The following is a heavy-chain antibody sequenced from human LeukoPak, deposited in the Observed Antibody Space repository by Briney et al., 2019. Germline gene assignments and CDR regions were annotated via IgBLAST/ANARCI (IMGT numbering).Heavy chain of an antibody. CDR3: ARDRLSGWLDY. D-gene: IGHD6-19*01. J-gene: IGHJ4*02. Sequence: ASVKVSCKASGGTFSSYAISWVRQAPGQGLEWMGWISAYNGNTNYAQKLQGRVTMTTDTSTSTAYMELRSLRSDDTAVYYCARDRLSGWLDYWGQGTLVTVSS. CDR2: ISAYNGNT. V-gene: IGHV1-18*01. CDR1: GGTFSSYA.